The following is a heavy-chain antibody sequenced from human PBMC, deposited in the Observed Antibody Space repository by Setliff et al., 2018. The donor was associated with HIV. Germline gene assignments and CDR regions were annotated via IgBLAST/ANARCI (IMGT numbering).Heavy chain of an antibody. CDR3: ARGPQRLSSSSWSLFDY. CDR1: NGSFSNYY. J-gene: IGHJ4*02. D-gene: IGHD6-13*01. V-gene: IGHV4-34*01. CDR2: IYYSGST. Sequence: SETLSLTCAVYNGSFSNYYWTWIRQPPGKGLEWIGEIYYSGSTYYNPSLKSRVTISVDTSKNQFSLKLSSVTAADTALYYCARGPQRLSSSSWSLFDYWGQGTLVTVSS.